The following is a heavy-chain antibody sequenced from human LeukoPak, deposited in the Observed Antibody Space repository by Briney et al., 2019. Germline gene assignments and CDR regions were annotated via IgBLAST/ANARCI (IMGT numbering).Heavy chain of an antibody. CDR3: ARARGYFDWLPPFDY. CDR2: INPNSGGT. Sequence: GASAKVSCKASGYTFTGYYMHWVRQAPGQGLEWMGWINPNSGGTNYAQKFQGRVTMTRDTPISTAYMELSRLRSDDTAVYYCARARGYFDWLPPFDYWGQGTLVTVSS. V-gene: IGHV1-2*02. D-gene: IGHD3-9*01. CDR1: GYTFTGYY. J-gene: IGHJ4*02.